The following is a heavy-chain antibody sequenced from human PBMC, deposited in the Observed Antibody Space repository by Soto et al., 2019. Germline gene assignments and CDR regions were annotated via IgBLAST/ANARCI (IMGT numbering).Heavy chain of an antibody. CDR1: GGSISSSSYY. CDR3: ARQLGYYFDY. CDR2: IYYSGST. D-gene: IGHD7-27*01. V-gene: IGHV4-39*01. J-gene: IGHJ4*02. Sequence: SETLSLTCTVSGGSISSSSYYWGWIRQPPGKGLEWIGSIYYSGSTYYNPSLKSRVTISVDTSKNQFSLKLGSVTAADTAVYYCARQLGYYFDYWGQGTLVTVSS.